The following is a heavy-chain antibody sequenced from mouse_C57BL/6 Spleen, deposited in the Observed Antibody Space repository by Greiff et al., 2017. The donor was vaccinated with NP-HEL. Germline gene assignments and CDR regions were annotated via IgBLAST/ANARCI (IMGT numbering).Heavy chain of an antibody. CDR2: IAPETGGT. CDR3: TRGYHFAY. CDR1: GYTFTDYE. V-gene: IGHV1-15*01. J-gene: IGHJ3*01. D-gene: IGHD2-2*01. Sequence: VKLMESGAELVRPGASVTLSCKASGYTFTDYEMHWVKQTPVHGLEWIGAIAPETGGTAYNQKFKGKAILTADKSSSTAYMELRSLTSEDSAVYYCTRGYHFAYWGQGTLVTVSA.